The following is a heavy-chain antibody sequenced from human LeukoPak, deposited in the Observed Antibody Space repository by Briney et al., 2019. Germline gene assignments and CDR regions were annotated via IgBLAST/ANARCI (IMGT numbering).Heavy chain of an antibody. Sequence: ASVKVSCKASGYTFTSYGISWVRQAPGQGLEWMGWISAYNGNTNYAQKLQGRVTMTTDTSTSTAYMELSSLRSEDTAVYYCANIVVRAGPAFDIWGQGTMVTVSS. V-gene: IGHV1-18*01. CDR2: ISAYNGNT. J-gene: IGHJ3*02. D-gene: IGHD2-15*01. CDR3: ANIVVRAGPAFDI. CDR1: GYTFTSYG.